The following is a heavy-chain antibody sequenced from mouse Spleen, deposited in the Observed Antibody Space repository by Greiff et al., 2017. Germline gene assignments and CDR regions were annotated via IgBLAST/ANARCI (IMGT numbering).Heavy chain of an antibody. CDR3: ARGLGIPYYFDY. CDR1: GYTFTSYW. V-gene: IGHV1-69*01. Sequence: VQLQQPGAELVMPGASVKLSCKASGYTFTSYWMHWVKQRPGQGLEWIGEIDPSDSYTNYNQKFKGKATLTVDKSSSTAYMQLSSLTSEDSAVYYCARGLGIPYYFDYWGQGTTLTVSS. D-gene: IGHD3-1*01. J-gene: IGHJ2*01. CDR2: IDPSDSYT.